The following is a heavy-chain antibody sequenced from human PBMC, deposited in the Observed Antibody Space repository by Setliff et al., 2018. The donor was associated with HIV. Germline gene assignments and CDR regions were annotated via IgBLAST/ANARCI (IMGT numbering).Heavy chain of an antibody. D-gene: IGHD6-13*01. Sequence: SETLSLTCAVYGGSLSGYYWSWIRQPPGKGLEWIGEISHSGITNYNPFLKSRVSISVDTSKNQFSLKLTSVTAADTAVYYCARVPPQSAPNGAAVDAFDIWGQGTMVTV. V-gene: IGHV4-34*01. CDR2: ISHSGIT. J-gene: IGHJ3*02. CDR3: ARVPPQSAPNGAAVDAFDI. CDR1: GGSLSGYY.